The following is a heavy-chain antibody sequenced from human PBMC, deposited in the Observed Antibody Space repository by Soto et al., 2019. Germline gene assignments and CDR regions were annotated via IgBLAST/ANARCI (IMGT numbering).Heavy chain of an antibody. J-gene: IGHJ4*02. V-gene: IGHV3-48*01. CDR3: ARDRNYYDSSGYYSGPFDY. CDR1: GFTFSSYS. D-gene: IGHD3-22*01. CDR2: ISSSSSTI. Sequence: PGGSLRLSCAASGFTFSSYSMNWVRQAPGKGLEWVSYISSSSSTIYYADSVKGRFTISRDNAKNSLYLQMNSLRAEDTAVYYCARDRNYYDSSGYYSGPFDYWGQGTLVTVSS.